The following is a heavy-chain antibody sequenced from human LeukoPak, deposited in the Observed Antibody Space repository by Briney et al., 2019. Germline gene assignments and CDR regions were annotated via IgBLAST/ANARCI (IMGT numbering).Heavy chain of an antibody. J-gene: IGHJ4*02. CDR1: GGSISSGDYF. V-gene: IGHV4-30-4*01. CDR2: IHYSGNS. Sequence: PSETLSLTCTVSGGSISSGDYFWSWIRQPPGKGLEWIGYIHYSGNSYYNPSLKSRITMSVDTSKNQVSLRLRSVTAADTAVYYCARDHVTYPYYFAFWGQGTLVTVSS. CDR3: ARDHVTYPYYFAF. D-gene: IGHD2-21*02.